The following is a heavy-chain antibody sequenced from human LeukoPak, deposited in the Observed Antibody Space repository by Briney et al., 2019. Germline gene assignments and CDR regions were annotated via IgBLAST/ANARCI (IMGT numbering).Heavy chain of an antibody. D-gene: IGHD2-2*02. CDR1: GFTFSSYG. J-gene: IGHJ6*02. CDR2: ISYGGSNK. V-gene: IGHV3-30*18. Sequence: GGSLRLSCAASGFTFSSYGMHWVRQAPGKGLEWVAVISYGGSNKYYEESVKGRFTISRDNSKSTLYLQMNSLRVEDTAVYYCGKADLRCSSTTCDMAHYYYGMDVWGQGTTVAVSS. CDR3: GKADLRCSSTTCDMAHYYYGMDV.